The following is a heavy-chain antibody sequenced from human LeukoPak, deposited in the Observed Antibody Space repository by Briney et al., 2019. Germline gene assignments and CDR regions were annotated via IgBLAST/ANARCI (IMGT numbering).Heavy chain of an antibody. J-gene: IGHJ5*02. CDR1: GGSFSGYY. Sequence: PSETLSLTCAVYGGSFSGYYWSWIRQPPGKGLEWIGEINHSGSTNYNPSLKSRVTIPVDTSKNQFSLKLSSVTAADTAVYYCARGPLGYWSGGSCCRAYPTKPNWFDPGGQGTLFTVSS. CDR2: INHSGST. D-gene: IGHD2-15*01. CDR3: ARGPLGYWSGGSCCRAYPTKPNWFDP. V-gene: IGHV4-34*01.